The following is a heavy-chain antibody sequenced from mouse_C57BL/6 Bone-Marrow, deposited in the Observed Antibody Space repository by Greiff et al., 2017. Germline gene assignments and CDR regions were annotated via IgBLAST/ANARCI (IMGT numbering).Heavy chain of an antibody. V-gene: IGHV1-63*01. CDR3: ARSSPYAKDF. CDR1: GYTFTNYW. Sequence: QVQLQQSGAELVRPGTSVKMSCKASGYTFTNYWIGWAKQRPGHGLAWIGDIYPGGGYTNYNEKFKGKATLTADKSSSTAYMQFSSLTSEDSAIYYCARSSPYAKDFWDRGNSVTVSS. CDR2: IYPGGGYT. D-gene: IGHD6-1*01. J-gene: IGHJ4*01.